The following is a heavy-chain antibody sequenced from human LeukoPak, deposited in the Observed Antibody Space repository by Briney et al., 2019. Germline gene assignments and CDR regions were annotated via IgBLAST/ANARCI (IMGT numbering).Heavy chain of an antibody. CDR1: GYSFTSYW. V-gene: IGHV5-51*01. Sequence: GESLKISCKGSGYSFTSYWIGWVRQMPGKGLEWMGIIYPGDSDTRYSPSFQGQVTISVDKSISTAYLQWSSLKASDTAMYYCARRGYCSTTSCSAPLDYWGQGTLVAASS. CDR2: IYPGDSDT. CDR3: ARRGYCSTTSCSAPLDY. J-gene: IGHJ4*02. D-gene: IGHD2-2*01.